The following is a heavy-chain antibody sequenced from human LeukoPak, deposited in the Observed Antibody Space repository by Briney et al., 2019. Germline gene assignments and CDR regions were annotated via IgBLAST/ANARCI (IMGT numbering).Heavy chain of an antibody. CDR3: ARQAVYYYDSTGYFDF. Sequence: SETLSLTCTVSGGSISSTSYYWGWIRQPPGKGLEWIGSIYYSGSTYYNPSLKSRVTISVDTSKNQFSLKLSSVTAADTAVYYCARQAVYYYDSTGYFDFWGQGILVTVSS. D-gene: IGHD3-22*01. J-gene: IGHJ5*01. V-gene: IGHV4-39*01. CDR2: IYYSGST. CDR1: GGSISSTSYY.